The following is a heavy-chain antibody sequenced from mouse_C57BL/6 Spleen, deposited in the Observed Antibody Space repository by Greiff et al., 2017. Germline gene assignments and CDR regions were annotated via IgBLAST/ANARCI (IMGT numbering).Heavy chain of an antibody. CDR2: IYPRSGNT. D-gene: IGHD3-2*02. CDR1: GYTFTSYG. V-gene: IGHV1-81*01. CDR3: ARCSSGFDY. J-gene: IGHJ2*01. Sequence: QVQLQQSGAELARPGASVKLSCKASGYTFTSYGISWVKQRTGQGLEWIGEIYPRSGNTYYNEKFKGKATLTADKSSSTAYMELRSLTSEDSAVYFCARCSSGFDYWGQGTTLTVSS.